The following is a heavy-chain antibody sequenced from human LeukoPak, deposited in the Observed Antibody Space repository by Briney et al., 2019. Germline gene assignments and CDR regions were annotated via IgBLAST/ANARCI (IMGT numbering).Heavy chain of an antibody. J-gene: IGHJ4*02. D-gene: IGHD2-8*02. CDR1: GDSISSSYH. CDR2: IYYTGNT. CDR3: VRYSTGFADD. Sequence: SETLSLTCTVSGDSISSSYHWGWIRQPPGKGLEWIGLIYYTGNTYYNPSLKSRVAISVDTPKNQFSLKLSSVTAADTTVYYCVRYSTGFADDWGQGTLVTVSS. V-gene: IGHV4-39*01.